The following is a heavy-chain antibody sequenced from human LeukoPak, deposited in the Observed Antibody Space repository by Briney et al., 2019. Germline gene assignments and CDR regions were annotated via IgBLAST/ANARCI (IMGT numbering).Heavy chain of an antibody. CDR1: GGSFSDYY. CDR2: INHSRIT. CDR3: ASDTVAGTG. J-gene: IGHJ4*02. V-gene: IGHV4-34*01. Sequence: PSVTLSLTCAVFGGSFSDYYWSWIRQPPGKGLEWIGEINHSRITNYNPSLKSRVTISADTSKNQFSLKLSSVTAADTSVYYCASDTVAGTGWGQGTLVTVSS. D-gene: IGHD6-19*01.